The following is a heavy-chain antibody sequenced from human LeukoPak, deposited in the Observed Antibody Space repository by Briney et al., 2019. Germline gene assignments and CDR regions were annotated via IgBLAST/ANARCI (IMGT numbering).Heavy chain of an antibody. CDR3: ARAPYVWGSYRYTTWFDP. CDR1: GGSISSSSYY. D-gene: IGHD3-16*02. J-gene: IGHJ5*02. CDR2: INHSGST. V-gene: IGHV4-39*07. Sequence: SETLSLTCTVSGGSISSSSYYWSWIRQPPGKGLEWIGEINHSGSTNYNPSLKSRVTISVDTSKNQFSLKLSSVTAADTAVYYCARAPYVWGSYRYTTWFDPWGQGTLVTVSS.